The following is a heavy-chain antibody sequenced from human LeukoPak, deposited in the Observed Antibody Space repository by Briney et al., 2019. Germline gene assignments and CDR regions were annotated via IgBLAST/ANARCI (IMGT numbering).Heavy chain of an antibody. D-gene: IGHD2-8*01. CDR3: ASEGEYYTNGVCYIVQYFQH. V-gene: IGHV3-7*01. Sequence: PGGSLRLSCAASGFTFSSYWMSWVRQAPGKGLEWVANIKQDGSEKYYVDSVKGRFTISRDNAKNSLYLQMNSLRAEDTAVYYCASEGEYYTNGVCYIVQYFQHWGQGTAVTVSS. CDR2: IKQDGSEK. CDR1: GFTFSSYW. J-gene: IGHJ1*01.